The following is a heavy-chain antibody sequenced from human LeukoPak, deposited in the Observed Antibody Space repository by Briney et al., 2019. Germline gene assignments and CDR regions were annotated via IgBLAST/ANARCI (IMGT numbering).Heavy chain of an antibody. V-gene: IGHV4-39*07. J-gene: IGHJ4*02. CDR3: ARDRGTWNDDGFDY. D-gene: IGHD1-1*01. CDR1: GGSISSSSYY. CDR2: IYYSGST. Sequence: SETLSLTCTVSGGSISSSSYYWGWIRQPPGKGLEWIGSIYYSGSTYYNPSLKSRVTISVDTSRNQFSLKLSSVTAADTAVYYCARDRGTWNDDGFDYWGQGTLVTVSS.